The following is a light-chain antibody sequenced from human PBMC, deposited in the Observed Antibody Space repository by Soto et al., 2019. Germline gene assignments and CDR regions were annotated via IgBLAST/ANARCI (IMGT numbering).Light chain of an antibody. J-gene: IGLJ1*01. Sequence: QPVRTQSSSASASLGSSVKLTCTLSSGHSSYIIAWHQQQPGKAPRYLMKLEGSGSYNKGSGVPDRFSGSSSGTDRYLTISNLQSEDEADYYCETWDSNTRVFGTGTKVTVL. V-gene: IGLV4-60*03. CDR2: LEGSGSY. CDR3: ETWDSNTRV. CDR1: SGHSSYI.